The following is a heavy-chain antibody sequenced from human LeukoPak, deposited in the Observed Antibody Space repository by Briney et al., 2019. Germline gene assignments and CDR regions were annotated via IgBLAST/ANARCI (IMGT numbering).Heavy chain of an antibody. CDR3: ARLQGQWLLHDY. D-gene: IGHD6-19*01. CDR2: IYYSGNT. J-gene: IGHJ4*02. CDR1: GGSISSYY. V-gene: IGHV4-59*01. Sequence: SETLSLTCTVSGGSISSYYWSWIRQPPGKGLEWIGYIYYSGNTNYNPSLKSRVTISVDTSRNQFSLKVTSVTAADTAVYYCARLQGQWLLHDYWGQGTLVTVSS.